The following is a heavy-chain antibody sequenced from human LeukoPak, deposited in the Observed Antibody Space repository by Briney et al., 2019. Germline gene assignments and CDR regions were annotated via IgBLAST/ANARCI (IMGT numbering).Heavy chain of an antibody. D-gene: IGHD5-24*01. J-gene: IGHJ5*02. Sequence: SETLSLTCTVSGVSITSTTYYWSWIRQPAGKGPEWIGRIYTSGITAYHPSLESRVTISIETSKNQFSLRLYSVTAADTAVYYCARESRTVQMATSMHGHWFDPWGQGTLVTVSS. V-gene: IGHV4-61*02. CDR3: ARESRTVQMATSMHGHWFDP. CDR2: IYTSGIT. CDR1: GVSITSTTYY.